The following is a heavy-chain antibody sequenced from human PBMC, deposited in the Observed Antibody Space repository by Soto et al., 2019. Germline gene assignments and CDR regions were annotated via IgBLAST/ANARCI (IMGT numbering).Heavy chain of an antibody. D-gene: IGHD5-12*01. V-gene: IGHV3-23*01. CDR3: AKDHRSGSGYDSGFDYYYYYGMDV. Sequence: EVQLLESGGGLVQPGGSLRLSCAASGFTFSSYAMSWVRQAPGKGLEWVSAISGSGGSTYYADSVKGRFTISRDNSKNTLYLQMNSLRAEDTAVYYCAKDHRSGSGYDSGFDYYYYYGMDVWGQGTTVTVSS. CDR1: GFTFSSYA. J-gene: IGHJ6*02. CDR2: ISGSGGST.